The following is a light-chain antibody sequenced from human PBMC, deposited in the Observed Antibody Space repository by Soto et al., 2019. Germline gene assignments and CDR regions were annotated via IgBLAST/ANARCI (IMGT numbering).Light chain of an antibody. J-gene: IGLJ1*01. V-gene: IGLV2-14*01. CDR2: AVS. Sequence: QSVLTQPASVSGSPGQSITISCTGTSSDVGANIFVPWHQQHPGKAPKLMIYAVSSRPSGVSYRFSGSKSGNTASLTISGLQAEDEADYYCSSYTINNSYVFGTGTKVTVL. CDR3: SSYTINNSYV. CDR1: SSDVGANIF.